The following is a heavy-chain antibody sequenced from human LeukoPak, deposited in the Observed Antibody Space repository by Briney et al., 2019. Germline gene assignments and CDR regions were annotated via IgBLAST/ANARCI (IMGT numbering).Heavy chain of an antibody. CDR2: IYPGDSDA. J-gene: IGHJ4*02. CDR1: GYNFTNYW. Sequence: GESLKISCKGSGYNFTNYWIGWVRQMPGKGLKRMGIIYPGDSDARYSPSFQGQVTISADKSISTAYLQWSSLKASATAMYYCARRRDLYSGSYYPFDYWGQGTLVTVSS. V-gene: IGHV5-51*03. CDR3: ARRRDLYSGSYYPFDY. D-gene: IGHD1-26*01.